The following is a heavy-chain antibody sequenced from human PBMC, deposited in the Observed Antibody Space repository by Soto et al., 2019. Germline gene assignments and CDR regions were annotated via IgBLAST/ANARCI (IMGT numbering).Heavy chain of an antibody. CDR2: IIPIFGTA. CDR1: GGTFSSYA. V-gene: IGHV1-69*13. D-gene: IGHD3-22*01. CDR3: ARGPYYYDSSGYWAYYFDY. Sequence: RASVKVSCKASGGTFSSYAISWVRQAPGQGLEWMGGIIPIFGTANYAQKFQGRVTITADESTSTAYMELSSLRSEDTAVYYCARGPYYYDSSGYWAYYFDYWGQGTLVTVSS. J-gene: IGHJ4*02.